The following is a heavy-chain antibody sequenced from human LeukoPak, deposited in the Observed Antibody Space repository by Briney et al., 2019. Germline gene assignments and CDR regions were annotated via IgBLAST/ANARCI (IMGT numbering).Heavy chain of an antibody. D-gene: IGHD2-2*02. CDR1: GFTFSSYA. CDR3: AKSGSIPYFDY. CDR2: ISGSGGST. Sequence: GGSLRLPCVASGFTFSSYAMSWVRQAPGKGLEWVSAISGSGGSTYYADSVKGRFTISRDNSKNTLYLQMNSLRAEDTAVYYCAKSGSIPYFDYWGQGTLVTVSS. V-gene: IGHV3-23*01. J-gene: IGHJ4*02.